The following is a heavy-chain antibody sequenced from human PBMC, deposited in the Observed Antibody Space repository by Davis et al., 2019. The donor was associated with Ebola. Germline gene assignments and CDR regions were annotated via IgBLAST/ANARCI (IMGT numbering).Heavy chain of an antibody. CDR3: ASPHQIRGKDCFDY. J-gene: IGHJ4*02. CDR2: INHRGKT. Sequence: PSETLSLTCAVYGGSFKDYYWGWIRQSPGQGLEWIGEINHRGKTRYNTALKSRVSISIDTSKMQFSLRLTSVTAADTAVYYCASPHQIRGKDCFDYWDQGTLVTVSS. CDR1: GGSFKDYY. V-gene: IGHV4-34*01.